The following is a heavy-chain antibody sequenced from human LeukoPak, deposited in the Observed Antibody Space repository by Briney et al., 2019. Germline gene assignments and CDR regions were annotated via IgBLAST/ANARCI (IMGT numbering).Heavy chain of an antibody. V-gene: IGHV3-23*01. Sequence: GGSLRLSCAASGFTFTTYAMNWVRQAPGKGLEWVSTISAGGSAFYADSVKGRFTISRDNSKNTLYMQMNSPRAEDTAVYYCAKGSSAAAGTGDYWGQGTLVTVSS. CDR3: AKGSSAAAGTGDY. D-gene: IGHD6-13*01. CDR2: ISAGGSA. J-gene: IGHJ4*02. CDR1: GFTFTTYA.